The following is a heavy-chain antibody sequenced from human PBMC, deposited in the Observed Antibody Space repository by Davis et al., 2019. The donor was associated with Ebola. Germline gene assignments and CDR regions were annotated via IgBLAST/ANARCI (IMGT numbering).Heavy chain of an antibody. J-gene: IGHJ4*02. CDR1: GYTFTSYA. V-gene: IGHV1-18*01. CDR3: ARDPRLAAAGTFDY. CDR2: ISAYNGNT. Sequence: ASVKVSCKASGYTFTSYAMHWVRQAPGQRLEWMGWISAYNGNTNYAQKLQGRVTMTTDTSTSTAYMELRSLRSDDTAVYYCARDPRLAAAGTFDYWGQGTLVTVSS. D-gene: IGHD6-13*01.